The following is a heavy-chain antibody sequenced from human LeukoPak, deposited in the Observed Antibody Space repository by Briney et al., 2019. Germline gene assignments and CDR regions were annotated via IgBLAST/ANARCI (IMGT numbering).Heavy chain of an antibody. CDR3: ARGPYCGGDCYSGLHWFDP. Sequence: ASVKVSCKASGYTFTGYYMHWVRQAPGQGVEWMGWINPNSGGTNYAQKFQGRVTMTRDTSISKAYMELSRLRSDDTAVYYCARGPYCGGDCYSGLHWFDPWGQGNLVTVSS. CDR2: INPNSGGT. CDR1: GYTFTGYY. D-gene: IGHD2-21*01. V-gene: IGHV1-2*02. J-gene: IGHJ5*02.